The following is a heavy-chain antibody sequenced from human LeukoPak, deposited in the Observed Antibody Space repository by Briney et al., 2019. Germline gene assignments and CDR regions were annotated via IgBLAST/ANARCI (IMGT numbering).Heavy chain of an antibody. D-gene: IGHD3-22*01. CDR2: ISSSGSYI. V-gene: IGHV3-21*01. J-gene: IGHJ6*03. Sequence: PGRSLRLSCAASGFTFSSYGMNWVRQAPGMGLEWVSSISSSGSYIYYADSVKGRFTISRDSAKNSLYLQMNSLRGEDTAVYYCARGPFYDSSGVYYYMDVWGKGTTVTISS. CDR3: ARGPFYDSSGVYYYMDV. CDR1: GFTFSSYG.